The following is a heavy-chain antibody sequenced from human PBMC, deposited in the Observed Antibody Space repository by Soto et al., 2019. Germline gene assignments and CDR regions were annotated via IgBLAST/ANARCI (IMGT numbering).Heavy chain of an antibody. D-gene: IGHD1-1*01. V-gene: IGHV4-31*03. CDR3: ARATGTLRSRNCDY. CDR1: GGSISTVGHY. J-gene: IGHJ4*02. Sequence: SETLSLTCSVSGGSISTVGHYWTWIRQPPEKGLEWIGSIYHTGSTYYSKSLRSRHTMSVDTSKSQFSLRLSSVTAADTAVYYCARATGTLRSRNCDYWGQGSLVTVSS. CDR2: IYHTGST.